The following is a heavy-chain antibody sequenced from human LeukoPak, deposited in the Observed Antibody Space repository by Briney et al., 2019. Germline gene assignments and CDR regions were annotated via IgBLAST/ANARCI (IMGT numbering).Heavy chain of an antibody. CDR3: ARNLDGYNYGGFDY. CDR1: GGTFSSYA. V-gene: IGHV1-69*05. Sequence: SVKVSCKASGGTFSSYAISWVRQAPGQGLGWMGGIIPIFGTANYAQKFQGRVTITTDESTSTAYMELSSLRSEDTAVYYCARNLDGYNYGGFDYWGQGTLVTVSS. J-gene: IGHJ4*02. CDR2: IIPIFGTA. D-gene: IGHD5-24*01.